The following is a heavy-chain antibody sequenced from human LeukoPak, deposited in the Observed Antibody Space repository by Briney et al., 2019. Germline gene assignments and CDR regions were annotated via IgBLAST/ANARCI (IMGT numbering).Heavy chain of an antibody. Sequence: ASVKVSCKASGYTFTGYYMHWVRQAPGQGLEWMGWINPNSGGTNYAQKFQGRVTMTRDTSISTAYMELSRLRSDDTAVYYCASRAAAGTNYYYYMDVWGKGTTVTVSS. V-gene: IGHV1-2*02. D-gene: IGHD6-13*01. CDR1: GYTFTGYY. J-gene: IGHJ6*03. CDR2: INPNSGGT. CDR3: ASRAAAGTNYYYYMDV.